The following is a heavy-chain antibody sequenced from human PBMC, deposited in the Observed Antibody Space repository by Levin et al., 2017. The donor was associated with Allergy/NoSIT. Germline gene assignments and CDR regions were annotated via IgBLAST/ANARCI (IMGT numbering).Heavy chain of an antibody. Sequence: GSLRLSCTVSGGSISSSSYYWGWIRQPPGKGLEWIASLYYSGSTYYNPSLKSRVTISVDTSKNQFSLKLSSVTAADTAVYYCARDPGRPYYDRSRYYHVRNYFYSGMDVWGQGTTVTVSS. J-gene: IGHJ6*02. CDR2: LYYSGST. V-gene: IGHV4-39*07. CDR1: GGSISSSSYY. D-gene: IGHD3-22*01. CDR3: ARDPGRPYYDRSRYYHVRNYFYSGMDV.